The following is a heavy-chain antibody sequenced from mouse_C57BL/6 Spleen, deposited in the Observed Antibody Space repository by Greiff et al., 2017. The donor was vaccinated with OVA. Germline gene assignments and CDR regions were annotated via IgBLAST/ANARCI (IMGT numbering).Heavy chain of an antibody. CDR2: IYPGDGDT. D-gene: IGHD1-1*01. CDR3: ARSEGLLRSSDGDY. Sequence: QVQLQQSGPELVKPGASVKISCKASGYAFSSSWMNWVKQRPGKGLEWIGRIYPGDGDTNYNGKFKGKATLTADKSSSTAYMQLSSLTSEDSAVYFCARSEGLLRSSDGDYWGQGTTLTVSS. J-gene: IGHJ2*01. CDR1: GYAFSSSW. V-gene: IGHV1-82*01.